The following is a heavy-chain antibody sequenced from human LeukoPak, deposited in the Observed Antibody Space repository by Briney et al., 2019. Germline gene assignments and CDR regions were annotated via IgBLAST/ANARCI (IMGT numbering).Heavy chain of an antibody. V-gene: IGHV3-48*02. Sequence: PGGSLRLSCAAPGFTFSNYAMNWVRQAPGKGLEWVSYISSSSSTIFYADSVKGRFTISRDNGKKSVSLQMNSLRDEDTAVYYCARVKGDGDSYYFDYWGQGTLVAVSS. CDR2: ISSSSSTI. D-gene: IGHD4-17*01. J-gene: IGHJ4*02. CDR1: GFTFSNYA. CDR3: ARVKGDGDSYYFDY.